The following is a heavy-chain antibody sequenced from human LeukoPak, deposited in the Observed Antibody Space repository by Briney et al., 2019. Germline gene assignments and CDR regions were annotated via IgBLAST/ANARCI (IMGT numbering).Heavy chain of an antibody. CDR3: ARGISGWYNTVAFDI. Sequence: GGSLRLSCAASGFTVGNNYMNWVRQAPGKGLEWVSLIYSGGTTYYADSVKGRFTISRDSSKNTLYLQMNSLRAEDTAVYYCARGISGWYNTVAFDIWGQGTMVTVSS. CDR2: IYSGGTT. CDR1: GFTVGNNY. D-gene: IGHD6-19*01. V-gene: IGHV3-66*01. J-gene: IGHJ3*02.